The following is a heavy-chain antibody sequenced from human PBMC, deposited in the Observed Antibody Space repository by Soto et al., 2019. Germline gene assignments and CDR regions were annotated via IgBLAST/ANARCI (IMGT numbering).Heavy chain of an antibody. D-gene: IGHD2-2*02. CDR3: ARRSPHCSSTSCYIHYYYGMDV. CDR2: IDPGDSYT. V-gene: IGHV5-10-1*01. Sequence: PGESLKISCKGSGYSFTSYWISWVRQMPGKGLEWMGRIDPGDSYTNYSPSFQGHVTISADKSISTAYLQWSSLKASDTAMYYCARRSPHCSSTSCYIHYYYGMDVWGQGTTVTV. J-gene: IGHJ6*02. CDR1: GYSFTSYW.